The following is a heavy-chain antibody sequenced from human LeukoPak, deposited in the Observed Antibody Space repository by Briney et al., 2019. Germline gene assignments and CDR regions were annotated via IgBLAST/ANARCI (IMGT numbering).Heavy chain of an antibody. CDR2: ISYSGST. V-gene: IGHV4-39*02. CDR3: ARTPGIVVEGWFDV. CDR1: GGSISSRNNY. D-gene: IGHD2-2*01. Sequence: PSETLSLTCTVSGGSISSRNNYWGWIRQPPGKGLEWFGSISYSGSTYYNPSLKSRVTISADTPKNHFSLKLSPVTAADTAVYYCARTPGIVVEGWFDVWGQGTLVTVSS. J-gene: IGHJ5*02.